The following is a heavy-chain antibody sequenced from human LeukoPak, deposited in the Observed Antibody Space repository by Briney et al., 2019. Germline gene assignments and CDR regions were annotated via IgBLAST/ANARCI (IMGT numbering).Heavy chain of an antibody. V-gene: IGHV4-59*08. J-gene: IGHJ5*02. CDR3: ARRGYSGYEMGRPLDWFDP. CDR1: GDSISTYY. D-gene: IGHD5-12*01. CDR2: IYYSGST. Sequence: SETLSPTCIVSGDSISTYYWSWIRQPPGKGLEWIGYIYYSGSTNYNPSLKSRVTISIDTSKYQFSLKLSSVTAADTAMYYCARRGYSGYEMGRPLDWFDPWGQGTLVTVSS.